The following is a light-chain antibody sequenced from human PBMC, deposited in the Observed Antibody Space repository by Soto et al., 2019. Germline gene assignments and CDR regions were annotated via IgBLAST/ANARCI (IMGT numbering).Light chain of an antibody. Sequence: EIVMTQSPATLSVSPGETATLSCRASQSVDRAVAWYQHKPGQAPRLLIVGASFRATGVPGRFSGGGSGKEFTLTISSLQSEDFAVYYCQQYRHWPPLTFGGGTAVEIK. CDR2: GAS. CDR1: QSVDRA. V-gene: IGKV3-15*01. J-gene: IGKJ4*01. CDR3: QQYRHWPPLT.